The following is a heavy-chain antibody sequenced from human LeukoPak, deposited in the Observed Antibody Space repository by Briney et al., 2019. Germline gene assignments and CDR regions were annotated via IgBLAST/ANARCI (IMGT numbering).Heavy chain of an antibody. Sequence: GGSLRLSCAASGFTFSSYAMNWVRQARGKGLEWVSGISGNGDTTYYADSVKGPFTLSTPNSKNTLYLQINSLRAEDTAVYYCAKRSRRLTIVRGVPREDVWGQGTTVTVSS. CDR1: GFTFSSYA. CDR2: ISGNGDTT. V-gene: IGHV3-23*01. CDR3: AKRSRRLTIVRGVPREDV. D-gene: IGHD3-10*01. J-gene: IGHJ6*02.